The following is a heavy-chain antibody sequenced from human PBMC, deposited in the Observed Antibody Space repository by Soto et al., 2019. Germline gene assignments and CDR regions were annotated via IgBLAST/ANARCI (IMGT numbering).Heavy chain of an antibody. Sequence: EGSLRLSCAASGFTFSSYAMSWVRQAPGKGLEWVSAISGGGGSTYYADSVKGRFTISRDISKNTLYLKIHSLRPADTAVYYCAKHSARSRYYDFWSGSCSDYWGQGTLVTVCS. CDR2: ISGGGGST. CDR1: GFTFSSYA. J-gene: IGHJ4*02. CDR3: AKHSARSRYYDFWSGSCSDY. V-gene: IGHV3-23*01. D-gene: IGHD3-3*01.